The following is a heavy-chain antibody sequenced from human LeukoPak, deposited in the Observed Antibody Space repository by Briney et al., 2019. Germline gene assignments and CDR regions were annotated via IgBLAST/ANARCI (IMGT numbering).Heavy chain of an antibody. J-gene: IGHJ4*03. CDR1: GYTLTELS. CDR3: ATALIPTSGSYVDY. Sequence: PMASVTLSCTVSGYTLTELSMHWVRQAPGKGLEWMGGFDPEDGETIYAQKFQGRVTMTEDTSTDTAYMELSSLRSEDTAVYYCATALIPTSGSYVDYWGQGTLVTVSS. D-gene: IGHD1-26*01. CDR2: FDPEDGET. V-gene: IGHV1-24*01.